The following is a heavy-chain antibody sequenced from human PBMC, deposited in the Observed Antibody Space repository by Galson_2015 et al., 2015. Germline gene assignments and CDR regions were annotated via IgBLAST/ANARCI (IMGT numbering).Heavy chain of an antibody. V-gene: IGHV6-1*01. CDR1: GDSVSNNTAA. J-gene: IGHJ4*02. D-gene: IGHD4-17*01. CDR3: ARERTRYGDYAY. Sequence: CAISGDSVSNNTAAWHWIRQSPSGGLEWLGRTCYRSRWYHDYAISVQSRITISPDTSKNQFSLQLKSVTPEDTAMYYCARERTRYGDYAYWGQGTLVTVSS. CDR2: TCYRSRWYH.